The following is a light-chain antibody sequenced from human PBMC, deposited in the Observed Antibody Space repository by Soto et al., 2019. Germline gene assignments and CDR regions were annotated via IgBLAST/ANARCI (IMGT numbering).Light chain of an antibody. CDR3: QQSYSTPT. Sequence: DIQMTQSPSSLSASVGDRVTITCRARQSISSYLNWYQQKPGKAPKLLIYAASSLQSGVPSRFSGSRFATDFTLTISSLQTEDFATYYGQQSYSTPTFGQGTKLEIK. CDR2: AAS. V-gene: IGKV1-39*01. J-gene: IGKJ2*01. CDR1: QSISSY.